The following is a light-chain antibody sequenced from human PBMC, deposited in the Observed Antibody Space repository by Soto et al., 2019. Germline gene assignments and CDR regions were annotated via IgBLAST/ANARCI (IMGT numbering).Light chain of an antibody. J-gene: IGKJ5*01. CDR3: QQRSNWPPIT. CDR1: QSVSNF. V-gene: IGKV3-11*01. CDR2: DAS. Sequence: EMVFTQSPETLCLGPGERAPLSCRPSQSVSNFLAWYQQKPGQAPRLLIYDASNRATGIPARFSGSGSGTDFTLTIRSLEPEDFAIYYCQQRSNWPPITFSQGTRLENK.